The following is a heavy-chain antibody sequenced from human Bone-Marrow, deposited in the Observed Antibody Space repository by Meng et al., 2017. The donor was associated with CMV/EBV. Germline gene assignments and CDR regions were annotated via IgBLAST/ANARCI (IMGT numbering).Heavy chain of an antibody. J-gene: IGHJ6*02. D-gene: IGHD3-3*01. Sequence: GESLKISCAASGFTFSNAWMSWVRQAPGKGLEWVGRIKSKTDGGTTDYAAPVKGRFTISRDDSKNTLYLQMNSLKTEDTAVDYCTTDPSIRDFWSGPYYYYGMDVWGQGTTVTVSS. CDR1: GFTFSNAW. CDR2: IKSKTDGGTT. V-gene: IGHV3-15*01. CDR3: TTDPSIRDFWSGPYYYYGMDV.